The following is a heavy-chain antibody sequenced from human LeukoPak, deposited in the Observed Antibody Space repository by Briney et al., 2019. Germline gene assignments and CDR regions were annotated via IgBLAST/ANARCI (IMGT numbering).Heavy chain of an antibody. Sequence: ASVKVSCKASGYTFTGYYMHWVRQAPGQGLEWMGWINPNSGGTNYAQKFQGRVTMTRDTSISTAYMELSRLRSDDTAVYYCARETKILTGYYKRYGMDVWGQGTTVTVSS. V-gene: IGHV1-2*02. J-gene: IGHJ6*02. CDR1: GYTFTGYY. CDR2: INPNSGGT. D-gene: IGHD3-9*01. CDR3: ARETKILTGYYKRYGMDV.